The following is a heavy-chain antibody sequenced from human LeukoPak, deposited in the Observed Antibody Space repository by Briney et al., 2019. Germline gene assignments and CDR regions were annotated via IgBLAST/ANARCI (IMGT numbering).Heavy chain of an antibody. D-gene: IGHD3-10*01. CDR1: GFTFSKHG. CDR3: ARAANLGSYYSGIEY. Sequence: PGGSLRLSCGASGFTFSKHGMNWVRQAPGRGLEWVSSISWNSDTIAYANSVKGRFTISRDNAKKSVYLQMNSLRPDDMALYYCARAANLGSYYSGIEYWGQGTLVTVSS. CDR2: ISWNSDTI. J-gene: IGHJ4*02. V-gene: IGHV3-9*03.